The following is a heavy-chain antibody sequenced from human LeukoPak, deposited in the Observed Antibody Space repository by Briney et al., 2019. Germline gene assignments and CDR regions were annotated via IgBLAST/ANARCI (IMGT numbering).Heavy chain of an antibody. CDR1: GFTFSSYA. CDR2: ISGSGGST. Sequence: PGGSLRLSCAASGFTFSSYAMSWVRQAPGKGLEWVSAISGSGGSTYYADSVKGRFTISRDDPKNTLYLQMNSLRAEDTAVYYCAKASDYGDYVCDFDYWGQGTLVTVSS. V-gene: IGHV3-23*01. CDR3: AKASDYGDYVCDFDY. J-gene: IGHJ4*02. D-gene: IGHD4-17*01.